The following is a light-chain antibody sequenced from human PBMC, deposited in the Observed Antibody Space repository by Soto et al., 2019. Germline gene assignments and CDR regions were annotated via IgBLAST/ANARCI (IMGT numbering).Light chain of an antibody. CDR1: SSDVGAYNY. CDR2: EVS. Sequence: QSALTQPASVSGSPGQSITISCTGTSSDVGAYNYVSWYQQHPGKAPKFMIYEVSNRPSGVSNRFSGSKSGNTASLTISGLQAEDEADYYCTSYTTRSTWVFGGGTKLTVL. V-gene: IGLV2-14*01. CDR3: TSYTTRSTWV. J-gene: IGLJ3*02.